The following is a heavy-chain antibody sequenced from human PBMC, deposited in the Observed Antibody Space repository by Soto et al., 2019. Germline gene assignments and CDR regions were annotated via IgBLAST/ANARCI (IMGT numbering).Heavy chain of an antibody. CDR2: ISGSGGTT. CDR1: GFTFGSHA. Sequence: EVQLLDSGGGLVQPGGSLRLSCTVSGFTFGSHAMSWVRQAPGKGLECVSGISGSGGTTFYADSVKGRFTISRDNAKNSLFLEINSLRDEDTAVYYCARLPKGSTVTSWGQGTLVTVSS. J-gene: IGHJ4*02. D-gene: IGHD4-17*01. V-gene: IGHV3-23*01. CDR3: ARLPKGSTVTS.